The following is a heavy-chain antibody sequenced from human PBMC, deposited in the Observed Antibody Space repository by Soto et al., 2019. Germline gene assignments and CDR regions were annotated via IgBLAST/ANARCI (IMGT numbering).Heavy chain of an antibody. CDR3: ARRARPDFYYMDG. Sequence: EVQLAESGGGLAQPGGSLRLSCAASGFTLSGYAMDWVRQAPGKGLEYVSGISSNGVGTYYANSVQGRFTISRDNSKNTVYLQMGRLRPEDMAVYYCARRARPDFYYMDGWGKGTTVTVSS. J-gene: IGHJ6*03. V-gene: IGHV3-64*01. CDR2: ISSNGVGT. CDR1: GFTLSGYA. D-gene: IGHD6-6*01.